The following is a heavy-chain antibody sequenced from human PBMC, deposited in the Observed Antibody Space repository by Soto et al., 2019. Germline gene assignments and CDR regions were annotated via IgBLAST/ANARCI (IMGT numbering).Heavy chain of an antibody. Sequence: QVHLVQSGAELKEPGASVRISCATSGYTFTSYAIHWLRQAPGERLEWMGWINGGHGNTGSPQTFQSRVTITRDASARTAFVELRSLRSEDTAVYYCATAISATTFDHWGQGTLVTVSS. D-gene: IGHD2-2*02. CDR2: INGGHGNT. V-gene: IGHV1-3*01. CDR3: ATAISATTFDH. J-gene: IGHJ4*02. CDR1: GYTFTSYA.